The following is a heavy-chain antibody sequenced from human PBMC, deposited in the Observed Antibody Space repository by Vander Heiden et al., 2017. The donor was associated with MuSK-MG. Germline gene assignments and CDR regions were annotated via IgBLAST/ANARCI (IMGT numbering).Heavy chain of an antibody. CDR3: GGGLAASGADY. CDR2: IIPIFGTA. CDR1: AAPFSSHA. D-gene: IGHD6-13*01. J-gene: IGHJ4*02. Sequence: QVQRVQSGAEVKKPGYSVKVSCKAPAAPFSSHAISWVRQAPGQGLEWMGGIIPIFGTANYAQKFQGRVTITADESTSTAYMELSSLRSEDTAVYYCGGGLAASGADYWGQGTLVTVSS. V-gene: IGHV1-69*01.